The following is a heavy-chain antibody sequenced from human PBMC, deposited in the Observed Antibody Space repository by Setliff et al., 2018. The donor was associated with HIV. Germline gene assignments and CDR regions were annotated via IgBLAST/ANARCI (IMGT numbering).Heavy chain of an antibody. CDR1: GDSVSNVGYY. J-gene: IGHJ4*02. D-gene: IGHD6-19*01. V-gene: IGHV4-39*01. Sequence: SETLSLTCTVSGDSVSNVGYYWGWIRQSPGKGLEWIGSIYYSGSTSYNPSLKSRVTISVHTSKNQFSLRLTSVTAADTAVYYCIIAYSSGWLAPMGFDSCGQGTLVTVPQ. CDR2: IYYSGST. CDR3: IIAYSSGWLAPMGFDS.